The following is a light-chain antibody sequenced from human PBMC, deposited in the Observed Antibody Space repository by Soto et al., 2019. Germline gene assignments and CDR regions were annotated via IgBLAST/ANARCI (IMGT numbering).Light chain of an antibody. CDR2: DAY. CDR1: QSIRSW. J-gene: IGKJ4*01. Sequence: DIQMTQSPSILSASVGDRVTITCRASQSIRSWLAWYQQKPGKAPKLLIYDAYSLESGVPSRFSGRRSGTEFTLTIAGLQPEDFAIYYCQQYESYSPLTFGGATKVEIK. V-gene: IGKV1-5*01. CDR3: QQYESYSPLT.